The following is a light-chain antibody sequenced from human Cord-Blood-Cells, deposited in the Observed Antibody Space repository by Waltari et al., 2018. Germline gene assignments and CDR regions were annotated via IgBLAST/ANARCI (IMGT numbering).Light chain of an antibody. Sequence: EIVMTQSPATLSVSPGERATLSSRARQSVSSNLAWYQQKPGQAPRLLIYGASTRATGIPARFSGSGSGTEFTLTISSLQSEDFAVYYCQQYNNWLTFGGGTKVEIK. V-gene: IGKV3-15*01. J-gene: IGKJ4*01. CDR3: QQYNNWLT. CDR1: QSVSSN. CDR2: GAS.